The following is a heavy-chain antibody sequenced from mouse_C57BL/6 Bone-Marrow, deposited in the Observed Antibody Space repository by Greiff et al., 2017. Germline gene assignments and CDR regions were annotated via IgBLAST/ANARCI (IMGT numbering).Heavy chain of an antibody. J-gene: IGHJ2*01. CDR3: ARGSTVVERAFDY. Sequence: VHVKQSGPELVKPGASVKISCKASGYSFTDYNMNWVKQSNGKSLEWIGVINPNYGTTSYNQKFKGKATLTVDQSSSTAYMQLNSLTSEDSAVYYSARGSTVVERAFDYWGQGTTLTVSS. CDR1: GYSFTDYN. D-gene: IGHD1-1*01. V-gene: IGHV1-39*01. CDR2: INPNYGTT.